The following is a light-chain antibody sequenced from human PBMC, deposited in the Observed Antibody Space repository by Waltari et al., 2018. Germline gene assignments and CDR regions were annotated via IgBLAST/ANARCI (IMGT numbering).Light chain of an antibody. V-gene: IGLV3-1*01. CDR3: QAWESYFVV. Sequence: SSDLTQPPSVAVSPAQTSSLNGSGAQFGTNYACWYQQKPGQSPVLVIYQDNMRPSGIPERFSGSNSGNTATLTISGTQAMDEADYYCQAWESYFVVFGGGTKLTVL. CDR1: QFGTNY. CDR2: QDN. J-gene: IGLJ2*01.